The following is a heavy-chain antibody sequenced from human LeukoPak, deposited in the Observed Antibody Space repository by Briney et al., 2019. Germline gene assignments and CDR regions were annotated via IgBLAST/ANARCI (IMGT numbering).Heavy chain of an antibody. V-gene: IGHV3-21*01. Sequence: GGSLRLSCAASGFTFNTYSMNWVRQAPGKGLEWVSSITSSSYKYYADSVKGRFAISRDNAKNSLFLQMNSLRAEDTAVYYCARGFRYSYGPSPVDYWGQGTLVTVSS. CDR3: ARGFRYSYGPSPVDY. CDR1: GFTFNTYS. CDR2: ITSSSYK. J-gene: IGHJ4*02. D-gene: IGHD5-18*01.